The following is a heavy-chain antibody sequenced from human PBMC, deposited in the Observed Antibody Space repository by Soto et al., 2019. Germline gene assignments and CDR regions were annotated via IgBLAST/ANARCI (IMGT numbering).Heavy chain of an antibody. D-gene: IGHD6-13*01. CDR2: IKSKTDGGTT. Sequence: SLRLSCAASGFTFSNAWMSWVRQAPGKGLEWVGRIKSKTDGGTTDYAAPVKGRFTISRDDSKNTLYLQMNSLKTEDTAVYYCTTEVIAAAPVAEYFQHWGQGTLVTVSS. J-gene: IGHJ1*01. CDR3: TTEVIAAAPVAEYFQH. V-gene: IGHV3-15*01. CDR1: GFTFSNAW.